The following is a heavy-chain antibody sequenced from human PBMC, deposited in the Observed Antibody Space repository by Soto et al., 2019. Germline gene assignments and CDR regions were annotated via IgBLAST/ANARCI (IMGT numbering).Heavy chain of an antibody. CDR2: IYYSGST. J-gene: IGHJ5*02. D-gene: IGHD2-2*01. CDR3: ARALVPASLLGWVHP. V-gene: IGHV4-59*01. Sequence: SETLSLTCTVSGGSISSYYWSWIRQPPGKGLEWIGYIYYSGSTNYNPSLKSRVTISVDTSKNQFSLKLSSVTAADTAVYYCARALVPASLLGWVHPCGPTILVTVS. CDR1: GGSISSYY.